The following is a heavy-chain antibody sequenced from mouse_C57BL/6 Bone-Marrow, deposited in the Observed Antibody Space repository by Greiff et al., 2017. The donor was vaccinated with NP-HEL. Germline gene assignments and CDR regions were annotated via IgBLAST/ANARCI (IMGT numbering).Heavy chain of an antibody. CDR3: ARHHYYDYYAMDY. CDR2: ISNLAYSI. J-gene: IGHJ4*01. CDR1: GFTFSDYG. D-gene: IGHD1-2*01. Sequence: EVKVVESGGGLVQPGGSLKLSCAASGFTFSDYGMAWVRQAPRKGPEWVAFISNLAYSIYYADTVTGRFTISRENAKNTLYLEMSSLRSEDTAMYYCARHHYYDYYAMDYWGQGTSVTVSS. V-gene: IGHV5-15*01.